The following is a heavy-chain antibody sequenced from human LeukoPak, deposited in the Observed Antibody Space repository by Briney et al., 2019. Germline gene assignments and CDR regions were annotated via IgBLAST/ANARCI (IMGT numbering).Heavy chain of an antibody. CDR3: ARGRVAVAGNPLRSLPPSAY. D-gene: IGHD6-19*01. CDR2: ISAYKGNT. CDR1: GYTFTSYG. Sequence: ASVKVSCKASGYTFTSYGISWVRQAPGQGVEWMGWISAYKGNTNYAPKLQGRVTMTTDTSTSTAYMELRSLRSGDPGVYFCARGRVAVAGNPLRSLPPSAYWGQGPLVSVSS. V-gene: IGHV1-18*01. J-gene: IGHJ4*02.